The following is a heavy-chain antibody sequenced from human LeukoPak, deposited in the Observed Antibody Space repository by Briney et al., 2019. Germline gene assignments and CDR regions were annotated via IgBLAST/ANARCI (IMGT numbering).Heavy chain of an antibody. CDR2: IAYDGSNK. CDR3: ARDLRWELLTGFDY. J-gene: IGHJ4*02. V-gene: IGHV3-30-3*01. D-gene: IGHD1-26*01. CDR1: GFTFSRYA. Sequence: GRSLRLSCAASGFTFSRYAMHWVRQAPGKGLEWVAVIAYDGSNKYYADSVKGRFTISRDNSKNTLYLQMNSLRAEDTAVCYCARDLRWELLTGFDYWGQGTPVTVSP.